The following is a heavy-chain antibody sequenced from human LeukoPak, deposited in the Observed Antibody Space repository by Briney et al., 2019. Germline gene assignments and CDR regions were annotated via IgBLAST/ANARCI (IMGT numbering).Heavy chain of an antibody. D-gene: IGHD3-10*01. Sequence: GGSLRLSCAASGFTFSRYGMHWVRQTPGKGLEWVAVISYDASNKYYADSVKGRFTISRDNSKNTLYLQMNSLRAEDTAVYYCARVWVNYGSGNYYGYDYWGQGTLVIVSS. CDR2: ISYDASNK. CDR1: GFTFSRYG. J-gene: IGHJ4*02. CDR3: ARVWVNYGSGNYYGYDY. V-gene: IGHV3-30*03.